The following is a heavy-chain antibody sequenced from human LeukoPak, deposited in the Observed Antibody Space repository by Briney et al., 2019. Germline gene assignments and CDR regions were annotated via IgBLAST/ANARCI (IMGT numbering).Heavy chain of an antibody. CDR2: IYSGGST. D-gene: IGHD5-12*01. J-gene: IGHJ5*02. V-gene: IGHV3-53*01. CDR1: GFTVSSNY. Sequence: GGSLRLSCAASGFTVSSNYMSWVRQAPGKGLEWVSVIYSGGSTYYADSVKGRFTISRDNSKNTLYLQMNSLRAEDTAVYYCARGYSGYDQLGDWFDPWGQGTLVTVSS. CDR3: ARGYSGYDQLGDWFDP.